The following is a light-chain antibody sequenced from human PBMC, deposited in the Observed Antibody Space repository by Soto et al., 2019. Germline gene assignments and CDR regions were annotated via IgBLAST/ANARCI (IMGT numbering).Light chain of an antibody. CDR3: AAWDDSLNGSV. CDR2: SSD. V-gene: IGLV1-44*01. J-gene: IGLJ3*02. Sequence: QSVLTQPPSASGTPGQRVTISCSGSNSNIGSNSVNWYQQLPGTAPKNLIYSSDQRPSGVPDRFSGSKSGTSASLAISGLQSEDEADYYCAAWDDSLNGSVFGGGTKLTVL. CDR1: NSNIGSNS.